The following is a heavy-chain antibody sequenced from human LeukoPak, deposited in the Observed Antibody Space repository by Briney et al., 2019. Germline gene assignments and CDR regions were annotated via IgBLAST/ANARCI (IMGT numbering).Heavy chain of an antibody. D-gene: IGHD6-19*01. J-gene: IGHJ3*02. CDR1: GFTFSSYS. V-gene: IGHV3-48*01. CDR2: ISSSSSTI. Sequence: PGGSLRLSCAASGFTFSSYSMNWVRQAPGKGLEWVSYISSSSSTIYYADSVKGRFTISRDNAKNSLYLQMNSLRAEDTAVYYCARELYSSGWYWYDAFDIWGQGTMVTVSS. CDR3: ARELYSSGWYWYDAFDI.